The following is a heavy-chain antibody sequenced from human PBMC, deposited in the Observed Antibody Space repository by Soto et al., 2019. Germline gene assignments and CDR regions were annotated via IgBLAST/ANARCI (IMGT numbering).Heavy chain of an antibody. V-gene: IGHV1-2*02. D-gene: IGHD1-20*01. CDR2: INPNSGGT. Sequence: ASVKVSCKASGYTFTGYYMHLVRQAPGQGLEWMGWINPNSGGTNYAQKFQGRVTMTRNTSISTAYMELSSLRSEDTAVYYCVSLRGYNWNDEYYFDFWGQGTMVTVSS. CDR3: VSLRGYNWNDEYYFDF. J-gene: IGHJ4*02. CDR1: GYTFTGYY.